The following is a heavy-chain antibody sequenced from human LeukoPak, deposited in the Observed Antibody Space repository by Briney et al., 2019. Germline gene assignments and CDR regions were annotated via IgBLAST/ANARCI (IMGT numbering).Heavy chain of an antibody. CDR2: ISSSSTST. D-gene: IGHD6-13*01. CDR1: GLTFSTYS. CDR3: ARSAPAAAGTGPMDV. Sequence: GGSLRLSCSASGLTFSTYSMSWVRQAPGKGLEWVSSISSSSTSTNYADSVKGRFTISRDNGKNSLYLQMNSLRAEDTTVYYCARSAPAAAGTGPMDVWGKGTTVTVSS. J-gene: IGHJ6*03. V-gene: IGHV3-21*01.